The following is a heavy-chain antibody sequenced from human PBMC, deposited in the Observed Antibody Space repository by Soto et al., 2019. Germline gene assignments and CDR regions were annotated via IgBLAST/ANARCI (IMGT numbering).Heavy chain of an antibody. V-gene: IGHV3-23*01. J-gene: IGHJ4*01. D-gene: IGHD4-17*01. Sequence: PGGSLRLSCVASGFSFSSYAMTWVRQAPGKGLEWVSVISGRDGSTYYADSVKGRFTISRDNSKNTLYLQINSLRAADTALYYCVHHGGDPYYHDFWGQGILVTVS. CDR3: VHHGGDPYYHDF. CDR1: GFSFSSYA. CDR2: ISGRDGST.